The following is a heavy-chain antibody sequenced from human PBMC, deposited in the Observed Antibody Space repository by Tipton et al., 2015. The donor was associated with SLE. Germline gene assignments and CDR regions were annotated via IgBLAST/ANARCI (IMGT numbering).Heavy chain of an antibody. CDR2: MYGGGGT. CDR1: GFTLGNYD. D-gene: IGHD3-10*01. V-gene: IGHV3-53*05. CDR3: ARDVASGSYYGLDV. Sequence: SLRLSCVASGFTLGNYDMTWVRQAPGKGLEWVSVMYGGGGTYYADAVKGRFTISRDESKNTVYLQMNSLTAEDTAVYYCARDVASGSYYGLDVWGQGTTVTVSS. J-gene: IGHJ6*01.